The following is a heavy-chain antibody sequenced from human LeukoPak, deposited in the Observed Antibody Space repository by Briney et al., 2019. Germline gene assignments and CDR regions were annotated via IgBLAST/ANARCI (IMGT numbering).Heavy chain of an antibody. J-gene: IGHJ4*02. CDR2: VSHDGNTK. CDR3: AREIVGTENFDY. CDR1: GFTFSTHA. D-gene: IGHD5-12*01. Sequence: GRSLRLSCAASGFTFSTHAMHWVRQAPGKGLEWVAVVSHDGNTKYYTDSVKGRFTISRDNSKNTLYLQMNGLRTDDTAVYYCAREIVGTENFDYWGQGTLVTVSS. V-gene: IGHV3-30*10.